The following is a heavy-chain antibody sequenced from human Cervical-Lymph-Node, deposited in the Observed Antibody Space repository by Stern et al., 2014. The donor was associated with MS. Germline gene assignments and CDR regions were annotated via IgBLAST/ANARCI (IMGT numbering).Heavy chain of an antibody. CDR1: GYSFTLYY. CDR3: ARHVQGFDY. Sequence: VQLVESGAEVKKPGESLTISCKLSGYSFTLYYIAWVRQMLGKGLGWLGVIFPYDSDATYSPSFQGQVTISADKSITTACLQWSSLRASDTAMYYCARHVQGFDYWGQGTLVTVSS. V-gene: IGHV5-51*01. CDR2: IFPYDSDA. J-gene: IGHJ4*02.